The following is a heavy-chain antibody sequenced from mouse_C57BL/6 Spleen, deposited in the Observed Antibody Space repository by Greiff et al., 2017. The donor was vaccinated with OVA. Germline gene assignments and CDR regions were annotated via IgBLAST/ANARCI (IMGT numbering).Heavy chain of an antibody. J-gene: IGHJ2*01. Sequence: VQLQQSGPELVKPGASVKISCKASGYAFSSSWMNWVKQRPGKGLEWIGRIYPGDGDTNYNGKFKGKATLTADKSSSTAYMQLSSLTSEDSAVYFCARNLPPCDYWGQGTTLTVSS. CDR2: IYPGDGDT. CDR1: GYAFSSSW. V-gene: IGHV1-82*01. CDR3: ARNLPPCDY.